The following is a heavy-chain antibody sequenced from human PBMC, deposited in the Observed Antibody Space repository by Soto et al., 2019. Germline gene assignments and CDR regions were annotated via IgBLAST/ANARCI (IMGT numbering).Heavy chain of an antibody. CDR1: GDSMSNTNW. Sequence: SETLSLTCTVSGDSMSNTNWWSWVRQPPGKGLEWIGEIYHSGSTNYNPSFKSRVTISVDKSKNQFSLNLTSVTAADTAVYYCAKRTLRRLRFVETHWGQGTLVTVS. J-gene: IGHJ4*02. CDR2: IYHSGST. D-gene: IGHD3-3*01. CDR3: AKRTLRRLRFVETH. V-gene: IGHV4-4*02.